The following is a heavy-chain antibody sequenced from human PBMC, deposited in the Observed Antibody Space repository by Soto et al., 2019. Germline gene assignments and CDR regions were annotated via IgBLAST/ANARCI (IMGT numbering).Heavy chain of an antibody. V-gene: IGHV5-51*01. CDR2: IYPGDSDT. CDR3: ARGDTAMAPYYFDY. CDR1: GYSFSTYW. D-gene: IGHD5-18*01. J-gene: IGHJ4*02. Sequence: GESLKISCKASGYSFSTYWIGWVRQMPGKGLEWMGIIYPGDSDTKYSPSLQGQVTISADTSISTAYLQWTSLRASDTAMYYCARGDTAMAPYYFDYWGQGTLVTSPQ.